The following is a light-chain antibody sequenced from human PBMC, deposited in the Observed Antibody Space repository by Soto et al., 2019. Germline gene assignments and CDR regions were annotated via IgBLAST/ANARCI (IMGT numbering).Light chain of an antibody. Sequence: QSVLTQPRSVSGSPGQSVTISCTGTSSDVGGYNYVSWYQQHPGNVPKLMIYDVSKRPSGVPDRFSGSKSGNTASLTISGLQAEDEDDYYCCSYAGSYTYVFGTGTKLTVL. CDR3: CSYAGSYTYV. CDR1: SSDVGGYNY. V-gene: IGLV2-11*01. J-gene: IGLJ1*01. CDR2: DVS.